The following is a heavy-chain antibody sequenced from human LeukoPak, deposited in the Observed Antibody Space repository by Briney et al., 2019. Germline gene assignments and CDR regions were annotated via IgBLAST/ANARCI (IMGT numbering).Heavy chain of an antibody. CDR2: IGTADDT. Sequence: PGGSLRLSCAASGFTFSNYAMHWVRQATGKGLEWVSTIGTADDTYYSGSVKGRFTTSRENAKSSLYLQMNSLRAGDTAVYYCATTLDSGWPVDYWGQGTLVTVSS. CDR3: ATTLDSGWPVDY. V-gene: IGHV3-13*04. J-gene: IGHJ4*02. D-gene: IGHD5-12*01. CDR1: GFTFSNYA.